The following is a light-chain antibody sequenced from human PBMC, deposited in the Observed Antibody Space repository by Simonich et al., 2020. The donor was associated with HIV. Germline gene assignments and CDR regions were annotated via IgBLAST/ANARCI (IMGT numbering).Light chain of an antibody. CDR2: YVS. CDR3: SSYTSSSTLV. V-gene: IGLV2-14*01. CDR1: SSDVGGYNY. Sequence: QSALTQPASVSGSPGQSITISCTGTSSDVGGYNYVSWYQQHPGQAPKLLIYYVSKRPAGVANRFSGSKSGNTASLTISGLQAKDEADYYCSSYTSSSTLVFGGGTKLTVL. J-gene: IGLJ3*02.